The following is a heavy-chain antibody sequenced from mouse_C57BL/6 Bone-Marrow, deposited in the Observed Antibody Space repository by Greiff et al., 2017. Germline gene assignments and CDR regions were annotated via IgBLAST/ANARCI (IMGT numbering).Heavy chain of an antibody. V-gene: IGHV1-26*01. J-gene: IGHJ1*03. D-gene: IGHD1-1*01. CDR2: INPNNGGT. Sequence: VQLQQSGPELVKPGASVKISCKASGYTFTDYYMNWVKQSHGKSLEWIGDINPNNGGTSYNQKFKGKATLTVDKSSSTAYMELRSLTSEDSAVYYCARRITTVVHWYFDVWGTGTTVTVSS. CDR1: GYTFTDYY. CDR3: ARRITTVVHWYFDV.